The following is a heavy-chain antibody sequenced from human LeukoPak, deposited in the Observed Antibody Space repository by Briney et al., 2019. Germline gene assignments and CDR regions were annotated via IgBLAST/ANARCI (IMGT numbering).Heavy chain of an antibody. J-gene: IGHJ5*02. CDR1: GFTFSSYG. CDR2: ISGNGGST. Sequence: GGTLRLSCAASGFTFSSYGMSWVRQAPGKGLEWVSAISGNGGSTYYADSVKGRFTISRDNSKNTLYLQMNSLRAEDTAMYYCTKAPPGKFDPWGQGTLVTVSS. D-gene: IGHD3-10*01. CDR3: TKAPPGKFDP. V-gene: IGHV3-23*01.